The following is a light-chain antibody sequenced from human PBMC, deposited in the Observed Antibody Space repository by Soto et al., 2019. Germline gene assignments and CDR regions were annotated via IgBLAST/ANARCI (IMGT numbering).Light chain of an antibody. CDR3: QHYNSYSEA. J-gene: IGKJ1*01. V-gene: IGKV1-5*03. CDR1: QTISSW. Sequence: DIQMTQSPSTLSGSVGDRVTITCRARQTISSWLAWYQQKPGKAPKLLIYKAYTLKSGVPSRFSGSGSGTEFTLTISSLQPDDFATYYCQHYNSYSEAFGPGTKVELK. CDR2: KAY.